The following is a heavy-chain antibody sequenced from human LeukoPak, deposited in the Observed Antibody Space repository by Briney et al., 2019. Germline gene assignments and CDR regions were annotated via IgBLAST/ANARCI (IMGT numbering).Heavy chain of an antibody. CDR3: ARHRGYYYYYMDV. J-gene: IGHJ6*03. V-gene: IGHV5-51*01. CDR2: IYPGDSDT. Sequence: GESLKISCKGSGCSFTSYWIGWVRQMPGKGLEWMGIIYPGDSDTRYSPSFQGQVTISADKSISTAYLQWSSLKASDTAMYYCARHRGYYYYYMDVWGKGTTVTVSS. CDR1: GCSFTSYW. D-gene: IGHD3-10*01.